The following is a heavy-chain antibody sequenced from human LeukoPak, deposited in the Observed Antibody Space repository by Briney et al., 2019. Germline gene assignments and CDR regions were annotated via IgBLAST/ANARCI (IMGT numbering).Heavy chain of an antibody. Sequence: PGGSLRLSCAASGFTFSNYGMHWVRQAPGKGLEWVAVIWYDGSNKYYVDSVKGRFTISRDNSKNTLYLQMSSLTAEDTAMYYCANLDYGDYSSDYWGQGTLVTVSS. CDR2: IWYDGSNK. CDR1: GFTFSNYG. D-gene: IGHD4-17*01. V-gene: IGHV3-33*06. J-gene: IGHJ4*02. CDR3: ANLDYGDYSSDY.